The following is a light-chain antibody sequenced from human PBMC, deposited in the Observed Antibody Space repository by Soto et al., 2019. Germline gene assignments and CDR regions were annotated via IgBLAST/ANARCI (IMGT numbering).Light chain of an antibody. Sequence: QSVLTQPASVSGSPGQSITISCTGTSSDVGGHNHVSWYQQHPGTAPKLMIYDVSNRPPGVSNRFSGSKSGNTASLTISGLQAEDEAYYYCSSFRSRTTLLFGGGTKVTVL. J-gene: IGLJ2*01. CDR3: SSFRSRTTLL. V-gene: IGLV2-14*01. CDR2: DVS. CDR1: SSDVGGHNH.